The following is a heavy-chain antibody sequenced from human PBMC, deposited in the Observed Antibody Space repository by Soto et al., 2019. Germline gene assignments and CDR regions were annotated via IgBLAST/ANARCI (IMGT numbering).Heavy chain of an antibody. V-gene: IGHV3-30*18. J-gene: IGHJ4*02. CDR2: ISDDGSNT. CDR3: VKVGGYDGYEPLDK. Sequence: QVQLVESGGGVVQPGRSLRLSCAASVFTFSNYAMHLVRQAPGKGLEWVAVISDDGSNTYYADSVKGRFTISRDNPKNTLYLQMNSLRAEDTAVYYCVKVGGYDGYEPLDKWGQGTLVTVSS. CDR1: VFTFSNYA. D-gene: IGHD5-12*01.